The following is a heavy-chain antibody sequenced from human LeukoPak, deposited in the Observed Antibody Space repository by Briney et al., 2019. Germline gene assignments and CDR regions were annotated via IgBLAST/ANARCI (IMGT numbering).Heavy chain of an antibody. J-gene: IGHJ4*02. V-gene: IGHV4-34*01. CDR1: GGSFSGYY. CDR2: INHSGST. CDR3: ARHEEEDGYNAKTPDY. D-gene: IGHD5-24*01. Sequence: SETLSLTCAVYGGSFSGYYWSWIRQPPGKGLEWIGEINHSGSTNYNPSLKSRVTISVDTSKNQFSLRLRSVTAADTAVYYCARHEEEDGYNAKTPDYWGQGTLVTVSS.